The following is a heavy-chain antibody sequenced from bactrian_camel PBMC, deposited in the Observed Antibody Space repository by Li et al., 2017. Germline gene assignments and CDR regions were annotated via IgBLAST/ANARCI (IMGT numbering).Heavy chain of an antibody. CDR2: ISSGGSST. Sequence: HVQLVESGGGSVQSGGSLRLECAPKIDIINFCVGWFRQAPGKEREVVARISSGGSSTYVADSVKGRFTISKDNAKNILYLKMNSLTPEDTAMYYCAADRGTVLPGDMWYRASSSRPAFGYWGQGTQVTVS. CDR1: IDIINFC. D-gene: IGHD2*01. CDR3: AADRGTVLPGDMWYRASSSRPAFGY. J-gene: IGHJ6*01. V-gene: IGHV3-2*01.